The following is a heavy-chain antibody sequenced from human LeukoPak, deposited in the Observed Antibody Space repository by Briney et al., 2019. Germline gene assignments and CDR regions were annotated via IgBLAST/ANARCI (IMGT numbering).Heavy chain of an antibody. J-gene: IGHJ6*03. D-gene: IGHD2-2*02. Sequence: ASVKVSCKASGYTFTSYAMYWVRQAPGQGLEWMGWINTNTGNPTYAQGFTGRFVFSLDTSVSTAYLQISSLKAEDTAVYYCARDTHYCSSTSCYRGYYYYYMDVWGKGTTVTVSS. CDR2: INTNTGNP. V-gene: IGHV7-4-1*02. CDR1: GYTFTSYA. CDR3: ARDTHYCSSTSCYRGYYYYYMDV.